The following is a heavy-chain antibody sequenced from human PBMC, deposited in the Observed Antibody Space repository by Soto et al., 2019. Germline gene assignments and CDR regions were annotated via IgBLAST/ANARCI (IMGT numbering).Heavy chain of an antibody. J-gene: IGHJ4*02. CDR1: GFTFSNAW. V-gene: IGHV3-15*07. CDR3: TTVWRELWLIPFDY. CDR2: IKSKTDGGTT. D-gene: IGHD6-19*01. Sequence: GGSLRLSCAASGFTFSNAWMNWVRQAPGKGLEWVGRIKSKTDGGTTDYAAPVKGRFTISRDDSKNTLYLQMNSLKTEDTAVYYCTTVWRELWLIPFDYWGQGTLVTVSS.